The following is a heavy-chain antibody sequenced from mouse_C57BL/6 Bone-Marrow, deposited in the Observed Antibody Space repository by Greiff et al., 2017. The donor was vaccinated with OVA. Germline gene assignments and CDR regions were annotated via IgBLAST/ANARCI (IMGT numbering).Heavy chain of an antibody. CDR2: ISSGGSYT. CDR1: GFTFSSYG. V-gene: IGHV5-6*02. Sequence: EVKLMESGGDLVKPGGSLKLSCAASGFTFSSYGMSWVRQTPDKRLEWGATISSGGSYTYYPDSVKGLYTSTRDNAKNTLYLQMSSLKSEDTAMYYCARRTFAYWGQGTLVTVSA. CDR3: ARRTFAY. J-gene: IGHJ3*01.